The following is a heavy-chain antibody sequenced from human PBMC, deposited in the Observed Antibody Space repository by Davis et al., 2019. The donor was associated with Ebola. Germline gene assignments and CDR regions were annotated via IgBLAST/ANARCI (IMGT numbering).Heavy chain of an antibody. Sequence: GESLKISCAASGFTFSSYALHWVRQAPGKGLEWVAVISYDGSNKYYADSVKGRFTISRDNSKNTLYLQMNSLRAEDTAVYYCASSGSSTRSPMNYWGQGTLVTVSS. V-gene: IGHV3-30*04. CDR3: ASSGSSTRSPMNY. CDR2: ISYDGSNK. D-gene: IGHD1-26*01. CDR1: GFTFSSYA. J-gene: IGHJ4*02.